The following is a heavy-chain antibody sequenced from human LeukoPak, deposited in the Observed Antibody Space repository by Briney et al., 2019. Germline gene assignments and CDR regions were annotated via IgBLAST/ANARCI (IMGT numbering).Heavy chain of an antibody. CDR2: IYYSGNT. CDR1: GGSISSGVYY. J-gene: IGHJ1*01. Sequence: SETLSPSCTVSGGSISSGVYYWSWIRQPPGKGLEWIGSIYYSGNTYNNPSLKSRVIISVDTSKNQLSLKLTSVTAADTAVYYCAMHTVIARSWSLEHWGGGPVDSVSS. CDR3: AMHTVIARSWSLEH. D-gene: IGHD4-11*01. V-gene: IGHV4-39*01.